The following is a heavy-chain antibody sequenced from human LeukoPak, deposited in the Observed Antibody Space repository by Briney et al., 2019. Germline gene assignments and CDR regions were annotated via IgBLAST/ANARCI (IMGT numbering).Heavy chain of an antibody. Sequence: GESLKISCKGSGYSFTTYWISWVRQMPGKGLEWMGRIDRSDSYTNYSPSFQGHVTISADKSFSTAYLQWTSLKASDTAMYYCARHAKAYGSSCDYWGQGTLVTVS. J-gene: IGHJ4*02. CDR3: ARHAKAYGSSCDY. CDR2: IDRSDSYT. V-gene: IGHV5-10-1*01. D-gene: IGHD6-13*01. CDR1: GYSFTTYW.